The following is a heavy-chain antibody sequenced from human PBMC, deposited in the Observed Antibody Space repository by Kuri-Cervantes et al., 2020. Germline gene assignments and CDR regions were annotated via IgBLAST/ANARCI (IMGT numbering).Heavy chain of an antibody. CDR2: INGGNENT. CDR3: ARVGCSGGRCYSLGGDIDY. CDR1: GYTFTSYP. Sequence: ASVKVSCKASGYTFTSYPMQWVRQAPGQRLEWMGWINGGNENTKYSQKFQGRVTITRDTSASTVYMELSSLRSEDTAVYYCARVGCSGGRCYSLGGDIDYWGQGTLVTVSS. D-gene: IGHD2-15*01. J-gene: IGHJ4*02. V-gene: IGHV1-3*01.